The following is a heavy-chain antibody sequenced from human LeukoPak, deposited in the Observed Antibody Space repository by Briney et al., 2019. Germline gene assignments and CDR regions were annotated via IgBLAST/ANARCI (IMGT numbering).Heavy chain of an antibody. Sequence: GGSLRLSCAASGFTFSSYAMSWDRQAPGRGLEWVSAISGSGGSTYYADSVKGRFTISRDNSKNTLYLQMNSLGAEDTAVYYCARRVGATTASNWFDPWGQGTLVTVSS. D-gene: IGHD1-26*01. CDR2: ISGSGGST. CDR3: ARRVGATTASNWFDP. CDR1: GFTFSSYA. V-gene: IGHV3-23*01. J-gene: IGHJ5*02.